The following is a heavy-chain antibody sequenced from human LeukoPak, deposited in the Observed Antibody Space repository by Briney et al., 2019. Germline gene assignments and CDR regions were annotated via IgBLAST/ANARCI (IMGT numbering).Heavy chain of an antibody. V-gene: IGHV3-23*01. CDR3: AKDLGDGPTIFY. CDR1: GFTFSSYA. Sequence: GGSLRLSCVASGFTFSSYAMSWVRQAPGKGLEWVSAISGSGGSTYYADSVKGRFTISRDNSKNTLYLQMNSLRAEDTAVYYCAKDLGDGPTIFYWGQGTLVTVSS. J-gene: IGHJ4*02. D-gene: IGHD3-10*01. CDR2: ISGSGGST.